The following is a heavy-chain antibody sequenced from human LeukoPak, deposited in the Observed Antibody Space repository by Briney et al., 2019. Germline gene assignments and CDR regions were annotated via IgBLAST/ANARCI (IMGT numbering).Heavy chain of an antibody. D-gene: IGHD6-19*01. CDR3: ARDTEKTVAGTFDY. Sequence: GGSLRLSCAASGFTFSSYGMHWVRQAPGKGLEWVAVIWYDGSNKYYADSVKGRFTISRDNSKNTLYLQMNSLRAEDTAVYYCARDTEKTVAGTFDYWGQGILVTVSS. V-gene: IGHV3-33*01. J-gene: IGHJ4*02. CDR1: GFTFSSYG. CDR2: IWYDGSNK.